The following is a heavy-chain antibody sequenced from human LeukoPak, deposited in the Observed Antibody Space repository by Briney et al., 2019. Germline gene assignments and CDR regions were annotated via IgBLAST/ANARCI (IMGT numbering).Heavy chain of an antibody. V-gene: IGHV3-23*01. CDR1: GFTFSSYA. Sequence: PGGSLRLSCAASGFTFSSYAMSWVRQAPGKGLEWVSAISGSGGSTYYADSVKGRFTISRDNAKNSLYLQMNSLRAEDTALYYCAKDYSSSWYRGPDYWGQGTLVTVSS. D-gene: IGHD6-13*01. CDR3: AKDYSSSWYRGPDY. CDR2: ISGSGGST. J-gene: IGHJ4*02.